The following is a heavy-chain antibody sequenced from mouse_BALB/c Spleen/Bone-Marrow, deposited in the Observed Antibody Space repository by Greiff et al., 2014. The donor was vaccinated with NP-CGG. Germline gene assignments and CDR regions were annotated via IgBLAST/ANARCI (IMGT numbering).Heavy chain of an antibody. CDR2: IDPANGNT. D-gene: IGHD1-1*01. V-gene: IGHV14-3*02. J-gene: IGHJ3*01. CDR3: ANYYYGSSLFAY. Sequence: ESGAELVEPGASVKLSCTASGFNIKDTYMHWVKQRPEQGLEWIGRIDPANGNTKYDPKFQGKATITADTSSNTAYLQLSSLTSEDTAVYYCANYYYGSSLFAYWGQGTLVTVSA. CDR1: GFNIKDTY.